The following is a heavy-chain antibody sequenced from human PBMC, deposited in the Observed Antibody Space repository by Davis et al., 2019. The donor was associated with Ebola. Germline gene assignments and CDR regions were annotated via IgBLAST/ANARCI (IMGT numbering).Heavy chain of an antibody. V-gene: IGHV4-34*01. J-gene: IGHJ4*02. Sequence: PSETLSLTCAVYGGSFSGYYWSWIRQPPGKGLEWIGEINHSGSTNYNPSLKSRVTISVDTSKNQFSLKLSSVTAADTAVYYCARMSLGYGYPTYYFDYWGQGTLVTVSS. CDR3: ARMSLGYGYPTYYFDY. CDR1: GGSFSGYY. D-gene: IGHD2-21*02. CDR2: INHSGST.